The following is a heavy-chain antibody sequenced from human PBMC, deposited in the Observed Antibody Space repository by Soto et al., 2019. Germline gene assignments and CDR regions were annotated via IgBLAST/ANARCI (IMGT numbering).Heavy chain of an antibody. CDR3: TPSGRSWPDSFEF. D-gene: IGHD6-13*01. Sequence: QVQLQQWGAGLLKPSETLSLTCAVYGGSFSDYYCPWIRQSPGKGLEWIGEIHPSGSTNYNPSLKSRVTISKATSKNQFSLEVRSLTAADTAVYYCTPSGRSWPDSFEFWGQGAMVTVSS. CDR2: IHPSGST. V-gene: IGHV4-34*01. J-gene: IGHJ3*01. CDR1: GGSFSDYY.